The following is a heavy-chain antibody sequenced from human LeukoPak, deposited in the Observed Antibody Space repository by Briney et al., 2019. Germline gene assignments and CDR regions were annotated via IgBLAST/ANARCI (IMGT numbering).Heavy chain of an antibody. D-gene: IGHD2-15*01. CDR3: AKDYCRDGNCPFPFLDS. CDR2: ITGTGGR. CDR1: GFTLTNHG. Sequence: GGSLRLSCAVSGFTLTNHGVSWVRQAPGKGLEWVSIITGTGGRYYGDSVRGRFILSRDNSKNTVYMQMSSLRAEDTATYYCAKDYCRDGNCPFPFLDSWGQGTLVTVSS. J-gene: IGHJ4*02. V-gene: IGHV3-23*01.